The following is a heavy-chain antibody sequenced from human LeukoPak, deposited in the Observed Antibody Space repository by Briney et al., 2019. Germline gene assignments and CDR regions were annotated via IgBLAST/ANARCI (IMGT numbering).Heavy chain of an antibody. J-gene: IGHJ5*02. CDR1: GFTFSSYA. CDR2: ISGSGGST. D-gene: IGHD6-19*01. Sequence: GGSLRLSCAASGFTFSSYAMSWVCQAPGKGLEWVSAISGSGGSTYYADSVKGRFTISRDNSKNTLYLQMNSLRAEDTAVYYCAEVGYSSGWYWFDPWGQGTLVTVSS. CDR3: AEVGYSSGWYWFDP. V-gene: IGHV3-23*01.